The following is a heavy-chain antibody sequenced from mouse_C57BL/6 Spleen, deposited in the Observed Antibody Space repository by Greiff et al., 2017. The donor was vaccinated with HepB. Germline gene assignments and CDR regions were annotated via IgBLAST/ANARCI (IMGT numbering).Heavy chain of an antibody. CDR1: GFTFSSYA. J-gene: IGHJ3*01. D-gene: IGHD1-1*01. CDR2: ISDGGSYT. Sequence: EVHLVESGGGLVKPGGSLKLSCAASGFTFSSYAMSWVRQTPEKRLEWVATISDGGSYTYYPDNVKGRFTISRDNAKNNLYLQMSHLKSEDTAMYYCARDRGGYGSLFAYWCQGTLVTVSA. V-gene: IGHV5-4*01. CDR3: ARDRGGYGSLFAY.